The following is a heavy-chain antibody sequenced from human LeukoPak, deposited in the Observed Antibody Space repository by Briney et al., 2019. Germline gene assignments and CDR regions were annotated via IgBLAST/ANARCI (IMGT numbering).Heavy chain of an antibody. CDR3: ARLFQLTYYYDSSGYYYSD. D-gene: IGHD3-22*01. Sequence: SVRVSCKASGFSFTDSSVHWMRQARGQSPEWIGWIVVGSGNTNYAQKFQGRVTITTDESTSTAYMELSSLRSEDTAVYYCARLFQLTYYYDSSGYYYSDWGQGTLVTVSS. CDR2: IVVGSGNT. J-gene: IGHJ4*02. V-gene: IGHV1-58*01. CDR1: GFSFTDSS.